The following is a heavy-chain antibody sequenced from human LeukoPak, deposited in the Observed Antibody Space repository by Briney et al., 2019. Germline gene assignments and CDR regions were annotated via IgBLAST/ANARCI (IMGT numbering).Heavy chain of an antibody. V-gene: IGHV3-30*03. CDR1: GFTFSSYG. CDR3: ARDVDYYDSSGYYPY. J-gene: IGHJ4*02. CDR2: ISYGGSNK. Sequence: GGSLRLSCAASGFTFSSYGMHWVRQAPGKGLEWVAVISYGGSNKYYADSVKGRFTISRDNSKNTLYLQMNSLRAEDTAVYYCARDVDYYDSSGYYPYWGQGTLVTVSS. D-gene: IGHD3-22*01.